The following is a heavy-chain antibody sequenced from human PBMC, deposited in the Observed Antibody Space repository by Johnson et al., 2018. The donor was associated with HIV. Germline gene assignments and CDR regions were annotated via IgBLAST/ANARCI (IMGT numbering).Heavy chain of an antibody. D-gene: IGHD4-23*01. CDR3: ARDKDYGGNHDAFDI. Sequence: VQLVEYGGGLVQPGGSLRLSCAASGFSVSARYMSWLRQAPGKALEWVLVIYRGGATYYAASVQGRFTISRDNSKNTLYLQMESLRADDTALYYCARDKDYGGNHDAFDIWGQGTMVTVSS. CDR2: IYRGGAT. CDR1: GFSVSARY. V-gene: IGHV3-66*01. J-gene: IGHJ3*02.